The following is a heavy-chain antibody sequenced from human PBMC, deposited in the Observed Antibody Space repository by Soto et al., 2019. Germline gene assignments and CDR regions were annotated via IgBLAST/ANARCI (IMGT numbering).Heavy chain of an antibody. CDR3: ARGPNCSSTSCYVSWFDP. D-gene: IGHD2-2*01. CDR2: INPNSGGT. J-gene: IGHJ5*02. CDR1: GYTFTGYY. V-gene: IGHV1-2*04. Sequence: QVQLVQSGAEVKKPGASVKVSCKASGYTFTGYYMHWVRQAPGQGLEWMGWINPNSGGTNYAQNVQGWVTMTRDTSISTAYMELSRLRSDDTAVYYCARGPNCSSTSCYVSWFDPWGQGTLVTVSS.